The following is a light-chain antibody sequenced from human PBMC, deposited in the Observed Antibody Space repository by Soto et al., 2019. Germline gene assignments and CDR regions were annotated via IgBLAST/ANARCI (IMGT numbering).Light chain of an antibody. J-gene: IGLJ3*02. CDR3: QSYDSSLNAVV. Sequence: QSVLTQPPSVSGAPGQRVTISCTGLSSNIGAGYDVNWYQQVPGTAPKLLIYGNKNRPSGVPDRFSGSRSGTSGSLAITGLQTEDEADHFCQSYDSSLNAVVFGGGTKLTVL. CDR2: GNK. CDR1: SSNIGAGYD. V-gene: IGLV1-40*01.